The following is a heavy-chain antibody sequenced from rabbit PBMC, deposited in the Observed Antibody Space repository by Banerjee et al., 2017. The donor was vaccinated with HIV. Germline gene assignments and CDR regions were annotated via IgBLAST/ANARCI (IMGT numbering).Heavy chain of an antibody. J-gene: IGHJ4*01. Sequence: QEQLVESGGGLVQPGGSLTLSCKASGFDFSSAAISWVRQAPGKGLEWVGYIDPVVGSTYYASWVNGRFTISSHNAQNTVSLQMTSLTTADTATYFCVRDLYAVSSGYYDLWGPGTLVTVS. CDR1: GFDFSSAA. D-gene: IGHD1-1*01. V-gene: IGHV1S47*01. CDR2: IDPVVGST. CDR3: VRDLYAVSSGYYDL.